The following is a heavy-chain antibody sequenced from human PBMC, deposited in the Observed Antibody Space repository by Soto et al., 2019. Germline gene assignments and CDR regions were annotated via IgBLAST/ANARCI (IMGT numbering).Heavy chain of an antibody. V-gene: IGHV4-39*01. CDR1: GGSISNSDYF. J-gene: IGHJ4*02. CDR3: ASQLESTTYIDY. D-gene: IGHD1-1*01. CDR2: ISHTGSP. Sequence: SETLSLTCTVSGGSISNSDYFWAWMRQPPGKGLEWVGTISHTGSPRYNPSLKSRVTISVDTSKNQFSLRLPSVTAADTAVFYWASQLESTTYIDYWGPGTLVTVSS.